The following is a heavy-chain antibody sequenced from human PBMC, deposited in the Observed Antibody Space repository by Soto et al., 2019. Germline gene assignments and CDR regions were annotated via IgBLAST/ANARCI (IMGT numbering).Heavy chain of an antibody. V-gene: IGHV5-51*01. CDR1: VYGFTRYP. CDR3: ARIRAANYYYYAMDV. Sequence: AESQTVSGHGWVYGFTRYPTASVLQLTGKGLEWMGIIYPGDSDTRYSPSFQGQVTISSDKSISTAYLPWSSLKASETAMSYCARIRAANYYYYAMDVWAQGTTVTVSS. D-gene: IGHD6-13*01. J-gene: IGHJ6*02. CDR2: IYPGDSDT.